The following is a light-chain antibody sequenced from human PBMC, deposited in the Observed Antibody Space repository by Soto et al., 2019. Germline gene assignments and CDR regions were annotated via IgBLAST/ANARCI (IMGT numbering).Light chain of an antibody. CDR3: QQYGSSRTWT. Sequence: EIVLTQSPVTLSLSRGERATISCRASQSVSSSFLAWYQQKPGQAPRLLIYGASSRATGIPDRFSGSGSGTDFTLTISRLEPEDFAVYYCQQYGSSRTWTFGQGTKVDI. CDR1: QSVSSSF. CDR2: GAS. J-gene: IGKJ1*01. V-gene: IGKV3-20*01.